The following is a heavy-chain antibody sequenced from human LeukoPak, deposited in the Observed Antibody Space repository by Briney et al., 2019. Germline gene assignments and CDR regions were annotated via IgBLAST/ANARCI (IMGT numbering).Heavy chain of an antibody. Sequence: GGSLRLSCAASGFTFSSYSMNWVRQAPGKGLEWVSYISSSSSTIYYADSVKGRFTISRDNAKNSLYLQMNSLRAEDTAVYYCARDQRELHERDAFDIWGQGTMVTVSS. CDR2: ISSSSSTI. V-gene: IGHV3-48*01. J-gene: IGHJ3*02. CDR1: GFTFSSYS. CDR3: ARDQRELHERDAFDI. D-gene: IGHD1-26*01.